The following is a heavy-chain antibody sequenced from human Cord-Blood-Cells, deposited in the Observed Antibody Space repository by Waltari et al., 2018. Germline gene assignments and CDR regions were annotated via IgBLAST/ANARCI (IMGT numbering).Heavy chain of an antibody. CDR3: ARGLYYYGSGSYYNGAGAFDI. J-gene: IGHJ3*02. Sequence: QVQLQESGPGLVKPSETLSLTCPVSGGSISSYDWRWIRRPPGTGRAWSGYIYYSGSTNYNPSLKSRVTISVDTSKNQFSLKLSSVTAADTAVYYCARGLYYYGSGSYYNGAGAFDIWGQGTMVTVSS. CDR1: GGSISSYD. CDR2: IYYSGST. V-gene: IGHV4-59*01. D-gene: IGHD3-10*01.